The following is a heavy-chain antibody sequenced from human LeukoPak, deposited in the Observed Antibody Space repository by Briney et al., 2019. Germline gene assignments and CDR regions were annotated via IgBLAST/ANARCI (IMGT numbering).Heavy chain of an antibody. V-gene: IGHV4-38-2*02. J-gene: IGHJ3*02. CDR3: ASDDPLRAFDI. Sequence: SETLSLTCTVSGYPISSGYYWGWIRQPPGKGLEWIGSIYHSGSTYYNPSLKSRVTISVDTSKNQFSLKLSSVTAADTAVYYCASDDPLRAFDIWGQGTMVTVSS. CDR2: IYHSGST. D-gene: IGHD3-10*01. CDR1: GYPISSGYY.